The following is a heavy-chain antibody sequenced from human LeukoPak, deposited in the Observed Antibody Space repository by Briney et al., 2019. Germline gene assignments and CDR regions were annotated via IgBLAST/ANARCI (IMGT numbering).Heavy chain of an antibody. Sequence: GGSLRLSCAASGFTFDDYAMHWVRQAPGKGLEWVSGISWNSGSIGYADSVKGRFTISRDNAKNSLYLQMNSLRAEDTALYYCAREEIGDASDIWGQGTMITVSS. D-gene: IGHD5-24*01. CDR3: AREEIGDASDI. J-gene: IGHJ3*02. CDR2: ISWNSGSI. V-gene: IGHV3-9*01. CDR1: GFTFDDYA.